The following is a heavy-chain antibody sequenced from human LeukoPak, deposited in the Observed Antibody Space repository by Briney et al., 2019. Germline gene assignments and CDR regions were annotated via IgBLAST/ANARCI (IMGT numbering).Heavy chain of an antibody. V-gene: IGHV4-31*03. CDR2: IYYSGST. CDR3: ARGSLTYYDSSGYYYQAFDI. CDR1: GGSISSGGYY. Sequence: SETLSLTCTVSGGSISSGGYYWSWIRQHPGKGLEWIGYIYYSGSTYYNPSLKSRVTISVDTSKNQFSLKLSSVTAADTAVYYCARGSLTYYDSSGYYYQAFDIWGQGTMVTVSS. D-gene: IGHD3-22*01. J-gene: IGHJ3*02.